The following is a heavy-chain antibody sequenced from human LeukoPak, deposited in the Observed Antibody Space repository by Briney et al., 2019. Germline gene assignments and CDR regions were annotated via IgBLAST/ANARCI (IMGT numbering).Heavy chain of an antibody. D-gene: IGHD3-10*01. CDR1: GYTLSGWY. CDR2: INPYSGDT. V-gene: IGHV1-2*02. CDR3: ARDDTAISMVPGVMSYSNGLDV. Sequence: PGASVKVSCKTSGYTLSGWYMHWVRQVPGQGFEWMGWINPYSGDTNYAQKFKDRVTMTRDTSINTLYMELRDLRSGDAAVYYCARDDTAISMVPGVMSYSNGLDVWGQGTTVTVSS. J-gene: IGHJ6*02.